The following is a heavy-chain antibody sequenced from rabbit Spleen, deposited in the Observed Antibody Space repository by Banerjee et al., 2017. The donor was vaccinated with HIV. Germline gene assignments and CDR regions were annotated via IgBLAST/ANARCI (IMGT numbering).Heavy chain of an antibody. J-gene: IGHJ4*01. V-gene: IGHV1S45*01. CDR1: GLDFSSSYW. Sequence: QEQLVESGGDLVKPEGSLTLTCKASGLDFSSSYWICWVRQAPGKGLEWIACIYTTSGSTYYATWAKGRFTISKTSSTTVTLQMTSLTAADTATYFCGRSTVMVSSYSYATADLWGPGTLVTVS. CDR2: IYTTSGST. CDR3: GRSTVMVSSYSYATADL. D-gene: IGHD6-1*01.